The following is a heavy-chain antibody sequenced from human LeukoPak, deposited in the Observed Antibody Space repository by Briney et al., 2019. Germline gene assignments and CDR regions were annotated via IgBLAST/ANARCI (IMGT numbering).Heavy chain of an antibody. Sequence: GGSLRLSCAASGFTFSSYAMSWVRQAPGKGLEWVSSISSSSSYIYYADSVKGRFTISRDNAKNSLYLQINSLRAEDTAVYYCAREGSYYPPDYWGQGTLVTVSS. D-gene: IGHD1-26*01. CDR1: GFTFSSYA. CDR3: AREGSYYPPDY. J-gene: IGHJ4*02. CDR2: ISSSSSYI. V-gene: IGHV3-21*01.